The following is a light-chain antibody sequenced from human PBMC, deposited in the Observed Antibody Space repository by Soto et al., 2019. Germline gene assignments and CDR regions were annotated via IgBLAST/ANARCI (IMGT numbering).Light chain of an antibody. CDR2: EVS. J-gene: IGLJ1*01. CDR1: STDVGGYNY. V-gene: IGLV2-14*01. CDR3: GSYASTDTQFV. Sequence: QSVLAQPSSVSGSPGQSITISCTGTSTDVGGYNYVSWYQHHPGKGPKLIIYEVSNRPSGVSDRFSGSESGNKASLIISNLEAEDESDYYCGSYASTDTQFVFGTGTKVTVL.